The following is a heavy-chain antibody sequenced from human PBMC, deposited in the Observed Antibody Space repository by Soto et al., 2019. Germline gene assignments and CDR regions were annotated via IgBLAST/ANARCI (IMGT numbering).Heavy chain of an antibody. V-gene: IGHV4-61*01. Sequence: PSETLSLTCTVSGVSVISGSFYFAWIRQPPWNGLEWIGFGSYSGTTNYKPSLKSRVTISVDTSRSQISLKVSSLTAADTAVYYCARGATVTQYDYWGQGTLVTVSS. J-gene: IGHJ4*02. D-gene: IGHD4-17*01. CDR1: GVSVISGSFY. CDR2: GSYSGTT. CDR3: ARGATVTQYDY.